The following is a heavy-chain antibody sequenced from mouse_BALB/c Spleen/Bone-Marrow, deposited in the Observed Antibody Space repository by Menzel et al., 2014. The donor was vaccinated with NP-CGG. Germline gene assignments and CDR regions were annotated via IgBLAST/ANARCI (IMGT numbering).Heavy chain of an antibody. CDR2: IDPANGNT. V-gene: IGHV14-3*02. Sequence: EVQLQESGAELVKPGASVRLSCTASGFNIKDTYMHWVKQRPEQGLEWIGRIDPANGNTKYDPKFQGKATITADTSSNTAYLQLSGLTSEDTAVYCCASYRYAWYFDDWSARTTITASS. CDR3: ASYRYAWYFDD. D-gene: IGHD2-14*01. J-gene: IGHJ1*01. CDR1: GFNIKDTY.